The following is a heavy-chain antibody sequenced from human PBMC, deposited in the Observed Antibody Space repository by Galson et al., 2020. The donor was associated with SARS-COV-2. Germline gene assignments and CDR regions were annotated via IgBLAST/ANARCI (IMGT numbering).Heavy chain of an antibody. CDR2: IDPSDSYT. J-gene: IGHJ4*02. CDR3: ARHRPLREFDF. V-gene: IGHV5-10-1*01. Sequence: HGESLKISCKASEDTFSSYWISWVRQMPGRGLEWLGNIDPSDSYTNYSPSFQGHVTISTDKSFRTAYLQWSSLKASDTALYYCARHRPLREFDFWGPGTLVTVSS. CDR1: EDTFSSYW. D-gene: IGHD2-21*02.